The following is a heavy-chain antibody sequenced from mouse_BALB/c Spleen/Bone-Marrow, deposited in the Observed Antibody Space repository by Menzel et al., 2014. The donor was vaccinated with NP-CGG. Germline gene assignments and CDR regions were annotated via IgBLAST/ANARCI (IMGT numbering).Heavy chain of an antibody. V-gene: IGHV5-4*02. Sequence: EVHLVESGGGLVKPGGSLKLSCAASGFTFSDYYMYWVRQTPGKRLEWVATISDGGSYTYYPDSVKGRFTISRDNAKNNLYLQMSSLKSEDTAMYYCARDYDYAMDYWGQGTSVTVSS. D-gene: IGHD2-12*01. J-gene: IGHJ4*01. CDR1: GFTFSDYY. CDR3: ARDYDYAMDY. CDR2: ISDGGSYT.